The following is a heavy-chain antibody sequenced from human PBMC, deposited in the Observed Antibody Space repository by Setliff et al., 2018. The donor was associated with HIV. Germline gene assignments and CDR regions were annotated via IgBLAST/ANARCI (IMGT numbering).Heavy chain of an antibody. CDR3: ARGPHKYCSVTNCMYDL. V-gene: IGHV4-31*11. Sequence: SETLSLTCVVSGGSINTGGYYWTWIRQVPGKGLEWIGSIYYTGTTNYNPSLESRLTISIDTSQNHFSLKLTSVTAADTAVYYCARGPHKYCSVTNCMYDLWGQGTLVTVSS. CDR2: IYYTGTT. D-gene: IGHD2-15*01. J-gene: IGHJ4*02. CDR1: GGSINTGGYY.